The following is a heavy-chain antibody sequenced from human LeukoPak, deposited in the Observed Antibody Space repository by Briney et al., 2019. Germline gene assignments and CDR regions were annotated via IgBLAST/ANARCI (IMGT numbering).Heavy chain of an antibody. Sequence: GASVKVSCKVSGYTLSELSIQWVRQAPGKGPEWMGGFDPEESETIYAQRFQGRVTMTEDTSTDTAYMELSSLRSEDTAVYSCATLATQWETLHTFDYWGQGTLVTVSS. D-gene: IGHD1-26*01. V-gene: IGHV1-24*01. CDR1: GYTLSELS. J-gene: IGHJ4*02. CDR2: FDPEESET. CDR3: ATLATQWETLHTFDY.